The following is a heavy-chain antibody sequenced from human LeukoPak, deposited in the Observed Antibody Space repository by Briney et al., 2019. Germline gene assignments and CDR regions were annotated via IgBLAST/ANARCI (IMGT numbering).Heavy chain of an antibody. CDR1: GFRFSSYG. J-gene: IGHJ4*02. V-gene: IGHV3-30*18. D-gene: IGHD6-19*01. Sequence: GGSLRLSCAASGFRFSSYGIHWVRQAPGEGLEWVAVISYDGSNKYYADSVKGRFTISRDNSKNTLYLQMNSLRAEDTAVYYCAKDRGRWQWHNYFDYWGQGTLVTVSS. CDR3: AKDRGRWQWHNYFDY. CDR2: ISYDGSNK.